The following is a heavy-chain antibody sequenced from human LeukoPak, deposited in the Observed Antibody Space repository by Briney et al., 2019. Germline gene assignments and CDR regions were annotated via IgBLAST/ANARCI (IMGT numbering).Heavy chain of an antibody. CDR2: IYHSGST. V-gene: IGHV4-34*01. J-gene: IGHJ6*02. CDR3: ARELAHYGMDV. CDR1: GGSFSGYY. Sequence: PSETLSLTCAVYGGSFSGYYWSWIRQPPGKGLEWIGYIYHSGSTYYNPSLKSRVTISVDRSKNQFSLKLSSVTAADTAVYYCARELAHYGMDVWGQGTTVTVSS.